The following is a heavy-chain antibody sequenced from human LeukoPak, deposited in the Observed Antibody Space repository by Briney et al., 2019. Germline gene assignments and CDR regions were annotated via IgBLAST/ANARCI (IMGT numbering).Heavy chain of an antibody. CDR1: GFTFSTYA. V-gene: IGHV3-48*01. D-gene: IGHD5-18*01. J-gene: IGHJ4*02. CDR3: ASSRGYSYGLGY. CDR2: FGGTSGTI. Sequence: GGSLRLSCAASGFTFSTYAMNWIRQAPGKGLEWLSYFGGTSGTIHYADSVKGRFTISRDNSKNTLYLQMNSLRAEDTAVYYCASSRGYSYGLGYWGQGTLVTVSS.